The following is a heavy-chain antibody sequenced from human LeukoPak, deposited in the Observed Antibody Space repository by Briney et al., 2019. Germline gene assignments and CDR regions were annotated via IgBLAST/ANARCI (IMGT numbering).Heavy chain of an antibody. CDR3: ARDRDGYSPMDY. CDR1: GGTFSSYA. V-gene: IGHV1-69*04. J-gene: IGHJ4*02. CDR2: IIPILGIA. Sequence: GASVKVSCKASGGTFSSYAISWVRPAPGQGLEWMGRIIPILGIANYAQKFQGRVTITADKSTSTAYMELSSLRSEDTAVYYCARDRDGYSPMDYWGQGTLVTVSS. D-gene: IGHD5-24*01.